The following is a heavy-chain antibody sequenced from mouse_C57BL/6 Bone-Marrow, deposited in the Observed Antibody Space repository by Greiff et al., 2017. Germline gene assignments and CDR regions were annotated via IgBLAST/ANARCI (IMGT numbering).Heavy chain of an antibody. CDR3: AREDSNEFAY. CDR1: GYSITSGYD. D-gene: IGHD2-5*01. CDR2: ISYSGST. Sequence: VQLQQSGPGMVKPSQSLSLTCTVTGYSITSGYDWHWIRHFPGNKLEWMGYISYSGSTNYNPSLKSRISITHDTSKNHFFLKLNSVTTEDTATYYCAREDSNEFAYWGQGTLVTVSA. J-gene: IGHJ3*01. V-gene: IGHV3-1*01.